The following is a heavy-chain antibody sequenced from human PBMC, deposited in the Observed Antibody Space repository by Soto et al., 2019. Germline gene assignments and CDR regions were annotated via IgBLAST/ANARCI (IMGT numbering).Heavy chain of an antibody. J-gene: IGHJ4*02. CDR3: ATKFRSYLDH. CDR1: GCTFSTFA. CDR2: VGDDGFRT. Sequence: XGSLTLSCFSSGCTFSTFAMTWVRQTPGKGLEWVATVGDDGFRTNVADSVKGRFIISRDNSKDTLSLEVSSLRVGDTSSYYCATKFRSYLDHRGQGVRVTVSS. V-gene: IGHV3-23*01.